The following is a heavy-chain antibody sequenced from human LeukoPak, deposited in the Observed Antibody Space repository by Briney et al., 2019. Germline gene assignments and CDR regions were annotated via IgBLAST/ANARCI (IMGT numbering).Heavy chain of an antibody. V-gene: IGHV1-2*02. J-gene: IGHJ6*03. CDR1: GYTFTGYY. CDR3: AREKEYSSSTRYSYYYFMDV. CDR2: INPNTGGT. D-gene: IGHD6-6*01. Sequence: ASVKVSRKASGYTFTGYYMHWVRQAPGQGLEWLGWINPNTGGTNYAQKFQGRVTMTRDTSISTAYMELSRLRSDDTAVYYRAREKEYSSSTRYSYYYFMDVWGKGTTVTVS.